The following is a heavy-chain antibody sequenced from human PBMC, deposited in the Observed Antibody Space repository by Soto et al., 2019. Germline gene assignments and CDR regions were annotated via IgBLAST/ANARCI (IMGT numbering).Heavy chain of an antibody. CDR3: ATARGCSGGSCTRRDRYYYYYGMDV. D-gene: IGHD2-15*01. V-gene: IGHV1-24*01. Sequence: ASVKVSCKVSGYTLTELSMHWVRQAPGKGLEWMGGFGPEDGETIYAQKFQGRVTMTEDTSTDTAYMELSSLRSEDTAVYYCATARGCSGGSCTRRDRYYYYYGMDVWGQGTTVTVSS. CDR2: FGPEDGET. J-gene: IGHJ6*02. CDR1: GYTLTELS.